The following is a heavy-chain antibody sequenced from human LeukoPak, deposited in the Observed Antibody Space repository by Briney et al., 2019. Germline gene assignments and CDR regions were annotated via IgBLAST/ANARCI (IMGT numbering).Heavy chain of an antibody. D-gene: IGHD3-10*01. J-gene: IGHJ6*03. Sequence: GGSLRLSCAASGFIFDTYSMTWVRQAPGKGPEWVANIKQDESERYTVDSVKGRFTISRDNAKNSVYLHMNSLRAEDTALYYCARLSAYYYGSFFYYYMDVWGKGTTVTVSS. V-gene: IGHV3-7*01. CDR3: ARLSAYYYGSFFYYYMDV. CDR2: IKQDESER. CDR1: GFIFDTYS.